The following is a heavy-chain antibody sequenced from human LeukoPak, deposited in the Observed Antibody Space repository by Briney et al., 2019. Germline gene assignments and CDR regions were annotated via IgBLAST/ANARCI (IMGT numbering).Heavy chain of an antibody. J-gene: IGHJ3*01. D-gene: IGHD4-17*01. V-gene: IGHV1-8*03. CDR1: GYTFTDYD. CDR2: INPNSATT. Sequence: ASVKVSCKTAGYTFTDYDVHWVRQAPGQGLEWMWWINPNSATTNYAQRLQGRATFTRYTSLSVAYMELSSLTSEDAAVYFCARGDFGETNTAFDVWGQGTLVAVSS. CDR3: ARGDFGETNTAFDV.